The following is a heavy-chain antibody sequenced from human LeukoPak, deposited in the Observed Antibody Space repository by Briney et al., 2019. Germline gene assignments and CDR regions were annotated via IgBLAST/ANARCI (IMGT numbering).Heavy chain of an antibody. D-gene: IGHD4-11*01. CDR3: AREVYSNDYYYYYMDV. V-gene: IGHV4-59*01. Sequence: PSETLSLTCTVSGGSISSYSWSWIRQPPGKGLEWIGYIYYSGSTNYNPSLKSRVTISVDTSKNQFSLKLSSVTAADTAVYYCAREVYSNDYYYYYMDVWGKGTTVTVSS. CDR1: GGSISSYS. J-gene: IGHJ6*03. CDR2: IYYSGST.